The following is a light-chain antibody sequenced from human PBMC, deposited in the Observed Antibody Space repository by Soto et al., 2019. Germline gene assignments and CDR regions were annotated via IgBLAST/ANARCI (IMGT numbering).Light chain of an antibody. V-gene: IGKV3-20*01. CDR1: QSVSSSY. CDR3: QQFGNSPWT. CDR2: GAS. Sequence: EIVLTQSPGTPSLSPEERTTLSCRASQSVSSSYLAWYQQKPGQAPSLLIYGASRRATRIPDRFSGSGSGTDFTLTISRLEPEDFAVYNCQQFGNSPWTFGQGTKVDIK. J-gene: IGKJ1*01.